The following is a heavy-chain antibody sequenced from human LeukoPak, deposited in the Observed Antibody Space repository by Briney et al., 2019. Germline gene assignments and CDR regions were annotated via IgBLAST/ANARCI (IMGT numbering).Heavy chain of an antibody. CDR1: RFTLTGYA. J-gene: IGHJ4*02. Sequence: PRGSLRLSCAASRFTLTGYAMNWVPQAPGKGREWVSTIGAGSGSTYYADSVKGRFTISRDNSKNTLYLQMNRLRAEDTAVYYCAKGVSSLVPATRVPDYWGQGTLVTVSS. CDR3: AKGVSSLVPATRVPDY. V-gene: IGHV3-23*01. D-gene: IGHD2-2*01. CDR2: IGAGSGST.